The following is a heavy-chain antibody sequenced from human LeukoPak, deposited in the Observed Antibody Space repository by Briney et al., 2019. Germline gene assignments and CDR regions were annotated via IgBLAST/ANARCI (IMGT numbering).Heavy chain of an antibody. D-gene: IGHD3-10*01. CDR2: IYPGDSDT. Sequence: GESLKISCEGSGYTFTNYWIGWVRQMPGKGLEWMGIIYPGDSDTRYNPSFQGQVTISADKSISTAYLQWSSLKASDTAMYYCARPDGAYGSGSYFHYWGQGTLVSDSS. CDR1: GYTFTNYW. V-gene: IGHV5-51*01. J-gene: IGHJ4*02. CDR3: ARPDGAYGSGSYFHY.